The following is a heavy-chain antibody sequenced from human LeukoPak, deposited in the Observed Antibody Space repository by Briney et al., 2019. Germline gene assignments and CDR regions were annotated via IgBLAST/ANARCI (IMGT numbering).Heavy chain of an antibody. CDR3: AREGIAAAAIDY. CDR2: IYTSGST. CDR1: GGSISSGSYY. J-gene: IGHJ4*02. V-gene: IGHV4-61*02. D-gene: IGHD6-13*01. Sequence: SETLSLTCTVSGGSISSGSYYWSWIRQPAGKGLEWIGRIYTSGSTNYNPSLKSRVTISVDTSKNQFSPKLSSVTAADTAVYYCAREGIAAAAIDYWGQGTLVTVSS.